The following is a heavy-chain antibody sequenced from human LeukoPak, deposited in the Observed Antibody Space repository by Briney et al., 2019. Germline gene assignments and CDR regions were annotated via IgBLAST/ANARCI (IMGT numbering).Heavy chain of an antibody. Sequence: GASVKVSCKASGYTFTSYGISWVRQAPGQGLEWMGWISAYNGNTNYAQKLQGRDTMTTDTSTSTAYMELRSLRSDDTAVYYCARVWLAAAGTVRHWFDPWGQGTLVTVSS. V-gene: IGHV1-18*01. D-gene: IGHD6-13*01. CDR2: ISAYNGNT. CDR3: ARVWLAAAGTVRHWFDP. J-gene: IGHJ5*02. CDR1: GYTFTSYG.